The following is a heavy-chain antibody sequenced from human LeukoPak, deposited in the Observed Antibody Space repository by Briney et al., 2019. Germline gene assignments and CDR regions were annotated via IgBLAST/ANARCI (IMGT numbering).Heavy chain of an antibody. Sequence: GGSLRLSCAASGFTFSSYCMSWVRRAPGKGVEGVAHIKEEGSEKYYVDSVKGRFTISRDNAKNSLYLQMNSLRAEDTAVYYCARRVTFGGVIVQGLDYWGQGTLVTVSS. J-gene: IGHJ4*02. CDR3: ARRVTFGGVIVQGLDY. CDR2: IKEEGSEK. D-gene: IGHD3-16*02. CDR1: GFTFSSYC. V-gene: IGHV3-7*01.